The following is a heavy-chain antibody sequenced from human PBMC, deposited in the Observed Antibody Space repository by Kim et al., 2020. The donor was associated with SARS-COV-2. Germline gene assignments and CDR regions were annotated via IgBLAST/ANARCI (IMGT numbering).Heavy chain of an antibody. J-gene: IGHJ4*02. CDR3: ARDPTYDFWSGYSRSFDY. V-gene: IGHV3-48*02. D-gene: IGHD3-3*01. Sequence: KGRLTIPRDNAKNSLYLQMNSLRDEDTAVYYCARDPTYDFWSGYSRSFDYWGQGTLVTVSS.